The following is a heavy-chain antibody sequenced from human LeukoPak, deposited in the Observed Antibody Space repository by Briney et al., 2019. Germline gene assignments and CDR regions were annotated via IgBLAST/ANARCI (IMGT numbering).Heavy chain of an antibody. D-gene: IGHD3-10*01. CDR2: INYSGST. CDR1: GGSISSDNYQ. J-gene: IGHJ6*02. V-gene: IGHV4-61*01. CDR3: ARERGPPSVYYYYGMDV. Sequence: SETLSLTCTVSGGSISSDNYQWSWIRQPPGKGLEWIGYINYSGSTNYNPSLKSRVTMSVDTSKNQFSLKLSSVTAADTAVYYCARERGPPSVYYYYGMDVWGQGTTVTVSS.